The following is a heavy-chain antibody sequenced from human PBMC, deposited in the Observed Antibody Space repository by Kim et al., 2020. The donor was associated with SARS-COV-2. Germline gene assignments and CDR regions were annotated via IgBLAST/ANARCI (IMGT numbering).Heavy chain of an antibody. CDR3: TRDRGCGGDCYAFHYYYYGMDV. Sequence: GGSLRLCCTASGFTFGDYAMSWVRQAPGKGLEWVGFIRSKAYGGTTEYAASVKGRFTISRDDSKSIAYLQMNSLKTEDTAVYYCTRDRGCGGDCYAFHYYYYGMDVWGQGTTVTVSS. V-gene: IGHV3-49*04. D-gene: IGHD2-21*02. J-gene: IGHJ6*02. CDR1: GFTFGDYA. CDR2: IRSKAYGGTT.